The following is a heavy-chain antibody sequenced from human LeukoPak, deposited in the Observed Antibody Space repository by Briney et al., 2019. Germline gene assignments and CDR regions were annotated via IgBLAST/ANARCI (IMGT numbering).Heavy chain of an antibody. D-gene: IGHD2-8*01. CDR2: ISGSGGST. CDR1: GFTFSSYA. CDR3: AKDRGIYCTNGVCYSGGKNAVCLDV. V-gene: IGHV3-23*01. Sequence: PGGSLRLSCAASGFTFSSYAMSWVRQAPGKGLEWVSAISGSGGSTYNADSVKGRFTISRDNSKNTLYLQMNSLRAEDTAVYYCAKDRGIYCTNGVCYSGGKNAVCLDVWGKGTTVTVSS. J-gene: IGHJ6*04.